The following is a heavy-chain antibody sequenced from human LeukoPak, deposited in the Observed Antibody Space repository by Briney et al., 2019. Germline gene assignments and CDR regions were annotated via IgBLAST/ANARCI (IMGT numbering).Heavy chain of an antibody. CDR3: ARAPKDFWSGHEYYFDY. J-gene: IGHJ4*02. D-gene: IGHD3-3*01. Sequence: ASVKVSCKASGYTFTSYYMHWVRQAPGQGLEWMGWISAYNGNTNYAQNLQGRVTMTTDTSTSTAYMELRSLRSDDTAVFYCARAPKDFWSGHEYYFDYWGQGTLVTVSS. CDR2: ISAYNGNT. V-gene: IGHV1-18*04. CDR1: GYTFTSYY.